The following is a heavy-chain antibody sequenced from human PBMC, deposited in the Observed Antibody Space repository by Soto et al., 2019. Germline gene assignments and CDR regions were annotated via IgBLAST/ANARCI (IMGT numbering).Heavy chain of an antibody. J-gene: IGHJ4*02. Sequence: QVQLVQSGAVVKKPGASVNVSCKASGYTFTVYYMHWVRQAPGQGLEWMGWINPKSGGTMYPQKFQGRVTMTWDTSISTAYMALTRLRSDDTAVYYCARDLAKGGGSAGFDYWGQGTLGTVSS. CDR1: GYTFTVYY. V-gene: IGHV1-2*02. CDR2: INPKSGGT. D-gene: IGHD1-26*01. CDR3: ARDLAKGGGSAGFDY.